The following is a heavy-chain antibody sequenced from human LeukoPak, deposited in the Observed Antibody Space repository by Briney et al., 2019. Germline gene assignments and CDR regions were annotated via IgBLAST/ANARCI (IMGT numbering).Heavy chain of an antibody. D-gene: IGHD3-10*01. CDR1: GFTFDDYA. CDR3: ATYYYGSGSLY. V-gene: IGHV3-9*01. Sequence: GGSLRLSCAASGFTFDDYAIHWVRQTPGKGLEWVSGISWNSGSIGYADSVKGRFAISRNNAKNSLYLQMNSLRAEDTALYYCATYYYGSGSLYWGQGTLVTVSS. CDR2: ISWNSGSI. J-gene: IGHJ4*02.